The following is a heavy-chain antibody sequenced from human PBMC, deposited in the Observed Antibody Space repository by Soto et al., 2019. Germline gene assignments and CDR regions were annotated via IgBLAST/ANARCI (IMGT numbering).Heavy chain of an antibody. CDR2: ISAYNGNT. Sequence: QVQLVQSGAEVKKPGASVKVSCKASGYTFTSYGISWVRQAPGQGLEWMGWISAYNGNTNYAQKLQGRVPMPTDTYKSKAYMELRSLRSDDTAVYYCARDGMGSYDSSGPPWWFDPWGQGTLVTVSS. CDR1: GYTFTSYG. J-gene: IGHJ5*02. D-gene: IGHD3-22*01. V-gene: IGHV1-18*04. CDR3: ARDGMGSYDSSGPPWWFDP.